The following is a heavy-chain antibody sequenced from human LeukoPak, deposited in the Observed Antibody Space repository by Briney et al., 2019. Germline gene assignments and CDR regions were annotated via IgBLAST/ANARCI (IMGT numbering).Heavy chain of an antibody. D-gene: IGHD1-26*01. V-gene: IGHV1-69*04. Sequence: WVRQAPGQXXEWMGRIIPILGIANYAQKFQGRVTITADKSTSTAYMELSSLRSEETAVYLCARGGAGDAFDIWGQGTMVTVSS. CDR2: IIPILGIA. CDR3: ARGGAGDAFDI. J-gene: IGHJ3*02.